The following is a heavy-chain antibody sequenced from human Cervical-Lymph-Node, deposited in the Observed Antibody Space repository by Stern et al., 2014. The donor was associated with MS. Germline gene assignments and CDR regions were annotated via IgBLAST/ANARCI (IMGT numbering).Heavy chain of an antibody. CDR3: ARSMVRGVINWFDP. Sequence: VQLVESGAEVKKPGASVKVSCKASGYTFTSYDINWVRQAPGQGLEWMGWMNPNSGNTGYAQKFQGRVTMTRNTSISTAYMELSSLRSEDTAVYYCARSMVRGVINWFDPWGQGTLVTGSS. V-gene: IGHV1-8*01. J-gene: IGHJ5*02. CDR1: GYTFTSYD. D-gene: IGHD3-10*01. CDR2: MNPNSGNT.